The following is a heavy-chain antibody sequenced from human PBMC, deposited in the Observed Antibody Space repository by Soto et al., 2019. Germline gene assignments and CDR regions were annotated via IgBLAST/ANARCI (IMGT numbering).Heavy chain of an antibody. J-gene: IGHJ2*01. V-gene: IGHV1-69*13. D-gene: IGHD2-15*01. Sequence: SVKVSCEASGGTFSSYAISRVRQAPGQGLEWMGGIIPIFGTANYAQKFQGRVTITADESTSTAYMELSSLRSEDTAVYYCARAKYQDIPYFDLWGRGTLVTVSS. CDR3: ARAKYQDIPYFDL. CDR1: GGTFSSYA. CDR2: IIPIFGTA.